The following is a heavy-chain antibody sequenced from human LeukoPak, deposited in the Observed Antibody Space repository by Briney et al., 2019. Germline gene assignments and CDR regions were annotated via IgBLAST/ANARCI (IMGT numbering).Heavy chain of an antibody. D-gene: IGHD5-18*01. J-gene: IGHJ4*02. CDR3: ASGYNYFDY. CDR1: GFTFSSYS. CDR2: ISSSFSTI. Sequence: GGSLRLSCAASGFTFSSYSMNWVRQAPGKGLEWISYISSSFSTIYYADSVKGRLTISRDNAKNSLYLQMNSPRDEDTAVYYCASGYNYFDYWGQGTLVTVSS. V-gene: IGHV3-48*02.